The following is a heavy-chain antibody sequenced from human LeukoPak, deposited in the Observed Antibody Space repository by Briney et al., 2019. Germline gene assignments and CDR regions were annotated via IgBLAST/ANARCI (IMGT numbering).Heavy chain of an antibody. D-gene: IGHD5-18*01. V-gene: IGHV1-46*01. Sequence: ASVKVSCKASGYIFTSYFMHWVRQAPGQGLEWMRLINPSGGSTRYAQKFQGRVTMTRDMSTSTVYMELSSLRSKDTAVYYCARALPHRRLMDTTMEQHWFDPWGQGTLVTVSS. CDR1: GYIFTSYF. CDR2: INPSGGST. J-gene: IGHJ5*02. CDR3: ARALPHRRLMDTTMEQHWFDP.